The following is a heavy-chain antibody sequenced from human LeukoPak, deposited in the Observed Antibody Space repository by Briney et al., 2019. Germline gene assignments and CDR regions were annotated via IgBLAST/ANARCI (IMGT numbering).Heavy chain of an antibody. Sequence: KPSETLSLTCAVYGGSFSGYYWSWIRQPPGKGLEWIGEINHSGSTYYNPSLKTRVTISVDTSKNQFSLKLTSVTAADTAVYYCAREAGLIYFYYIDVWGKGTTVTVSS. CDR2: INHSGST. V-gene: IGHV4-34*01. CDR3: AREAGLIYFYYIDV. D-gene: IGHD2-8*01. J-gene: IGHJ6*03. CDR1: GGSFSGYY.